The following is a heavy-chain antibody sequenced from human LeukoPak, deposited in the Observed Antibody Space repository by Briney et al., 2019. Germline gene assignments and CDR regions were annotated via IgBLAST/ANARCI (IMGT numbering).Heavy chain of an antibody. Sequence: ASVKVSCKASGYTFTGYYMHWVRQAPGQGLEWMGWINPNSGGTNYAQKFQGRVTMTRDTSISTAYMELSRLRSDDTAVYYCARVDGLIQLWTGNFYYYGMDVWGQGTTVTVSS. V-gene: IGHV1-2*02. CDR1: GYTFTGYY. D-gene: IGHD5-18*01. J-gene: IGHJ6*02. CDR2: INPNSGGT. CDR3: ARVDGLIQLWTGNFYYYGMDV.